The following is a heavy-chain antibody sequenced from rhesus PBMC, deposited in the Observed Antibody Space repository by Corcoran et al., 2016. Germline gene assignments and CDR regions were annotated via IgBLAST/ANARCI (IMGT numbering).Heavy chain of an antibody. Sequence: QVQLQQWGEGLVKPSETLSLTCAVYGGSISSNYWSWIRQPPGKGLEWIGRTRSGGSTNYNPSLKSRVTISIDTSKNQFSLKLSSVTAADTVVYYCARGGGSTYFDYWGQGVLVTVSS. D-gene: IGHD4-29*01. CDR3: ARGGGSTYFDY. V-gene: IGHV4-160*01. CDR1: GGSISSNY. J-gene: IGHJ4*01. CDR2: TRSGGST.